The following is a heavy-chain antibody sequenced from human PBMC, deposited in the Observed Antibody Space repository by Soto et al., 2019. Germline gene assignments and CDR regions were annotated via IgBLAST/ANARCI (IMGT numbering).Heavy chain of an antibody. CDR2: IYHSGGT. V-gene: IGHV4-38-2*01. CDR3: AKGDGYNENWFDP. D-gene: IGHD5-12*01. Sequence: PSETLSLTCAVSGYSISSGYYWGWIRQPPGKGLEWIGSIYHSGGTYYNPSLKSRVTISVDTSKNQFSLKLSSVTAADTAVYYCAKGDGYNENWFDPWGQGTLVTVSS. CDR1: GYSISSGYY. J-gene: IGHJ5*02.